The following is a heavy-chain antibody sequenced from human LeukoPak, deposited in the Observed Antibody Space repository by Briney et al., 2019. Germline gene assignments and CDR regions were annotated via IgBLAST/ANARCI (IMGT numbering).Heavy chain of an antibody. CDR2: INTNTGNP. CDR1: GYTFTSYA. Sequence: AASVKVSCKASGYTFTSYAMNWVRQAPGQGLEWMGWINTNTGNPTYAQGFTGRFVFSLDTSVSTAYLQISSLKAEDTAVYYCARVGSLRYLDWLSDGMDVWGQGTTVTVSS. J-gene: IGHJ6*02. V-gene: IGHV7-4-1*02. CDR3: ARVGSLRYLDWLSDGMDV. D-gene: IGHD3-9*01.